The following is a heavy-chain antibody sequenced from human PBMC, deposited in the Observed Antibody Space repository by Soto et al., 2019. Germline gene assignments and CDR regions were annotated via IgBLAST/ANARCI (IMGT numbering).Heavy chain of an antibody. CDR1: GHTLTELS. J-gene: IGHJ6*02. V-gene: IGHV1-24*01. CDR2: FDPEDGET. Sequence: QVQLVQSGAEVKKPGASVKVSCKVSGHTLTELSMHWVRLAPGKGLEWMGGFDPEDGETLYAQKFQGRVTMTEDTSTDTAYMELSSLRSEDTAIYYCAADGTKYYYSGLDVWGQGTAVTVSS. D-gene: IGHD2-2*01. CDR3: AADGTKYYYSGLDV.